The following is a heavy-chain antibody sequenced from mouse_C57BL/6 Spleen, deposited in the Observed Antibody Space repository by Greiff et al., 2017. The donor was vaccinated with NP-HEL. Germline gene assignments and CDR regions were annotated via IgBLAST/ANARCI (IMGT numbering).Heavy chain of an antibody. J-gene: IGHJ3*01. Sequence: VQVVESGAELARPGASVKLSCKASGYTFTSYGISWVKQRTGQGLEWIGEIYPRSGNTYYNEKFKGKATLTADKSSSTAYMELRSLTSEDSAVYFCAREEGSFAYWGQGTLVTVSA. CDR3: AREEGSFAY. CDR1: GYTFTSYG. V-gene: IGHV1-81*01. CDR2: IYPRSGNT.